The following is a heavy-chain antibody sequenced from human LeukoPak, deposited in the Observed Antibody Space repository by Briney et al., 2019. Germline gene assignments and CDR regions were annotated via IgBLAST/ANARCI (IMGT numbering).Heavy chain of an antibody. D-gene: IGHD2-21*02. CDR3: AKHIVVVTAILDY. Sequence: GGSLRLSCAASGFTFSSYTMNWVRQAPGKGLEWVSSISGSGVGAYYADSVKGRFTISRDNSKNTLYLQMNSLRAEDTAVYYCAKHIVVVTAILDYWGQGTLVTVSS. J-gene: IGHJ4*02. V-gene: IGHV3-23*01. CDR2: ISGSGVGA. CDR1: GFTFSSYT.